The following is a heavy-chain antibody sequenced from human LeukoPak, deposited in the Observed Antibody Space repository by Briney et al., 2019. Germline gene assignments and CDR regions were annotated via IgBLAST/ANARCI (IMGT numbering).Heavy chain of an antibody. CDR1: GFTFSSYS. D-gene: IGHD2-15*01. V-gene: IGHV3-21*01. J-gene: IGHJ4*02. CDR2: ISSSSSYI. CDR3: AREGAKGRAAFFDY. Sequence: PGGSLRLSYAASGFTFSSYSMNWVRQAPGKGLEWVSSISSSSSYIYYADSVKGRFTISRDNAKNSLYLQMNSLRAEDTAVYYCAREGAKGRAAFFDYWGQGTLVTVSS.